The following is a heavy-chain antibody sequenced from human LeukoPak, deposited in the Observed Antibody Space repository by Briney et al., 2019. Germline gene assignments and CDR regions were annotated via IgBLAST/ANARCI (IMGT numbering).Heavy chain of an antibody. CDR3: ARDHVAPGLKFDS. D-gene: IGHD2-21*01. V-gene: IGHV3-7*03. J-gene: IGHJ4*02. CDR1: GFTFSSHW. CDR2: INQDGSDK. Sequence: GGSLRLSCAASGFTFSSHWMSWVRQSPGMGLEWVANINQDGSDKHYVDSVKGRLTISRDNAERSLYLQMNSLRAEDTAVYYCARDHVAPGLKFDSWGQGTLVTVSS.